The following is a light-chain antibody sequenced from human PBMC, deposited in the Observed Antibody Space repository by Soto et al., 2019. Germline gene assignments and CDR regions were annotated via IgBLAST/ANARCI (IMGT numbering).Light chain of an antibody. CDR2: EAS. CDR1: SSDLGNHNL. J-gene: IGLJ3*02. CDR3: CSYAGKSTWV. V-gene: IGLV2-23*01. Sequence: QSVLTQPASVSGSPGQSITISCTGTSSDLGNHNLVSWYQQYPGKAPTLMIYEASQRPSGISHRFSGSKSGNTASLTISGLQTEDEANYHCCSYAGKSTWVFGGGTKLTVL.